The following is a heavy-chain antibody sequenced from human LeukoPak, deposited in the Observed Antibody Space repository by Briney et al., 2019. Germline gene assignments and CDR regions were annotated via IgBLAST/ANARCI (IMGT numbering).Heavy chain of an antibody. CDR1: GGTFSSYA. J-gene: IGHJ4*02. CDR3: AKALGELSFIVDC. D-gene: IGHD3-16*02. V-gene: IGHV3-23*01. CDR2: ISGSGGST. Sequence: SCKASGGTFSSYAMSWVRQAPGKGLEWVSAISGSGGSTYYADSVKGRFTISRDTSKNTLYLQMNSLRAEDTALYYCAKALGELSFIVDCWGQGTLVTVSS.